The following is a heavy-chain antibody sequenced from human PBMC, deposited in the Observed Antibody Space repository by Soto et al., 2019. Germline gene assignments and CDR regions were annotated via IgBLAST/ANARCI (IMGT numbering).Heavy chain of an antibody. CDR2: IYYSGRT. V-gene: IGHV4-31*03. CDR3: ASTKDYSSSLDY. CDR1: VGSSSSGGYY. Sequence: SETLSPTCTFSVGSSSSGGYYWTWIRQHPGKGLEWIGCIYYSGRTYYNPSLKSRLTVSVDTSKRQFSLKLSSVTAADTAIYYCASTKDYSSSLDYWGQGTLVTVSS. D-gene: IGHD6-6*01. J-gene: IGHJ4*02.